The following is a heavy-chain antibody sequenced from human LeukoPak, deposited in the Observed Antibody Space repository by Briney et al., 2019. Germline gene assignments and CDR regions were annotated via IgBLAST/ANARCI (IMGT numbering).Heavy chain of an antibody. J-gene: IGHJ4*02. Sequence: GGSLRLSRAASGFTFSSNGMNWVRQAPGKGLEWVSAISGSGGSTYYADSVKGRFTISRDNSKNTLYLQMNSLRAEDTAVYYCAKAEAAAGTLGFDYWGQGTLVTVSS. CDR1: GFTFSSNG. D-gene: IGHD6-13*01. V-gene: IGHV3-23*01. CDR2: ISGSGGST. CDR3: AKAEAAAGTLGFDY.